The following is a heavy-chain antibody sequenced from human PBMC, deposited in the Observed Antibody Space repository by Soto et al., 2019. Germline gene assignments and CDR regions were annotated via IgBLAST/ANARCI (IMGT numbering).Heavy chain of an antibody. D-gene: IGHD3-22*01. J-gene: IGHJ6*01. CDR1: GYTFTSYY. CDR2: INPSGGST. V-gene: IGHV1-46*03. CDR3: ARVYYYDSSGYHYYYYGMDV. Sequence: ASVKVSCKASGYTFTSYYMHWVRQAPGQGLEWLGIINPSGGSTSYAQKFQGRVTMTRDTSTSTVYMELSSLRSEDTAVYYCARVYYYDSSGYHYYYYGMDVWGQGTTVSVSS.